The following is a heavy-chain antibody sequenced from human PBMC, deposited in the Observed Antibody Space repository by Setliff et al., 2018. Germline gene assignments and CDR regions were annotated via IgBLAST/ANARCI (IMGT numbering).Heavy chain of an antibody. Sequence: GGSLRLSCAASGFTFSSYWMHWVRQSPEKGLVWVSRISGDGSTTTYADSVKGRFTISRDNAKNTLFLQMNSLRADDTAVYYCVNTLIRGACDYWGQGMLVTVSS. J-gene: IGHJ4*02. CDR2: ISGDGSTT. D-gene: IGHD3-10*01. CDR3: VNTLIRGACDY. CDR1: GFTFSSYW. V-gene: IGHV3-74*01.